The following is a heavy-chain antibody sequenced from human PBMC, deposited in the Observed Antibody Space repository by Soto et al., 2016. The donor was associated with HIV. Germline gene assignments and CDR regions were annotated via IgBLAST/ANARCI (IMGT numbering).Heavy chain of an antibody. CDR1: GFTFTTWA. Sequence: VQLLESGGGLGQPGGPVRLSCAASGFTFTTWAISWVRQAPGKGLEWAAGISGNGRTTYYKDAVKGRFTISRDNSKNTLYLQMDNLRAEDTAIYYCAKDGYGSGIPRGFDYWGQGTLVIVSS. D-gene: IGHD3-10*01. CDR3: AKDGYGSGIPRGFDY. CDR2: ISGNGRTT. J-gene: IGHJ4*02. V-gene: IGHV3-23*01.